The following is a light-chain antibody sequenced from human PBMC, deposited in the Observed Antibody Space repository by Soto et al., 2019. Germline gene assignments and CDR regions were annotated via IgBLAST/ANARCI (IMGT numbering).Light chain of an antibody. CDR1: QSISSSY. V-gene: IGKV3-20*01. J-gene: IGKJ2*01. CDR3: QQYDNSPYT. CDR2: GAS. Sequence: EIVLTQSPGTLSLSPGERATLSCRASQSISSSYLAWYQQKPGQAPRLLIYGASSRVTGSPDRFSGSGSGTDLTITISRLEPADFAVYYCQQYDNSPYTFGQGTKLEIK.